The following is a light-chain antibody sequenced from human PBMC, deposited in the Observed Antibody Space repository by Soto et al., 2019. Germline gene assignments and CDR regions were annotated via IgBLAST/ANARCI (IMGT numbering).Light chain of an antibody. Sequence: DIQMTQSPSSLSASVGGRVTITCRASENIARYLNWYQQRPGKAPELMISAASSLQSGVPSRFSGGGSGTDFTLTISSLQPEDFATYYCQQSYSNPRTFGQGTKVEIK. CDR1: ENIARY. CDR2: AAS. J-gene: IGKJ1*01. V-gene: IGKV1-39*01. CDR3: QQSYSNPRT.